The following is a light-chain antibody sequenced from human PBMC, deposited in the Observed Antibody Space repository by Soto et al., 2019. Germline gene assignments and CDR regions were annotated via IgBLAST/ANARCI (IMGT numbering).Light chain of an antibody. CDR3: VTWDSSLSAHV. J-gene: IGLJ1*01. Sequence: QSVLTQPPSVSAAPGQKVTISCSGSNANIGKNYVSWYQQLPGTAPKVLIYENNNRPSEIPDRFSGSKSGTSATLGITGRQTGDESEYYCVTWDSSLSAHVFGPGTKLTVL. CDR1: NANIGKNY. V-gene: IGLV1-51*02. CDR2: ENN.